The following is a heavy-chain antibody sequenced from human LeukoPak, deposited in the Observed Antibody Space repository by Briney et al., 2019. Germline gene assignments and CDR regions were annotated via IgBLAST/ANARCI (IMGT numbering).Heavy chain of an antibody. J-gene: IGHJ4*02. V-gene: IGHV3-23*01. CDR2: ISGSGGNT. CDR1: GFTFSSYA. Sequence: PGGSLRLSCAASGFTFSSYAMSWVRQAPGKGLEWVSAISGSGGNTYYADSVKGRFTISRDNSKNTLYLQMNSLRAEDTAVYYCARSTVEYSSSPPLDYWGQGTLVTVSS. D-gene: IGHD6-6*01. CDR3: ARSTVEYSSSPPLDY.